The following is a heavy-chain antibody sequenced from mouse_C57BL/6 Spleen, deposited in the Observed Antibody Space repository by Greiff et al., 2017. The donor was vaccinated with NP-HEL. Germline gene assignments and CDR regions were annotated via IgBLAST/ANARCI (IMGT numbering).Heavy chain of an antibody. V-gene: IGHV1-54*01. CDR3: ARSKAYDGYYVDY. CDR1: GYAFTNYL. J-gene: IGHJ2*01. Sequence: QVQLQQSGAELVRPGTSVKVSCKASGYAFTNYLIEWVKQRPGQGLEWIGVINPGSGGTNYNEKFKGKATLTADKSSSTAYMQLSSLTSEDSAVYFCARSKAYDGYYVDYWGQDATLTVSS. CDR2: INPGSGGT. D-gene: IGHD2-3*01.